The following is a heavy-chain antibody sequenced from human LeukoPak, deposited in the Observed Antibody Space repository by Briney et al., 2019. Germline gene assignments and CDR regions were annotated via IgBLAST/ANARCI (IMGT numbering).Heavy chain of an antibody. J-gene: IGHJ4*02. CDR1: GFSVSTNY. D-gene: IGHD3-10*01. CDR2: IESGGRT. Sequence: GGSLRLSCAASGFSVSTNYIHWVRQAPGRGLEWVSLIESGGRTYYADSVKGRFTVSKDNSKNTVFLQMNNLRVDDTAAYYCTREFGAFDLWGQGTLLIVSS. V-gene: IGHV3-66*01. CDR3: TREFGAFDL.